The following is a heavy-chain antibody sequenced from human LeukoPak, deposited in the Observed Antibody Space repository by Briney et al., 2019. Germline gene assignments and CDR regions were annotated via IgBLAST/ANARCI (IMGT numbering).Heavy chain of an antibody. V-gene: IGHV3-23*01. J-gene: IGHJ4*02. CDR2: ISGSGGST. Sequence: PGGTLRLSCAASGFTFSSYGMSWVRQAPGKGLEWVSAISGSGGSTYYADSVKGRFTISRDNSKNTLYLQMNSLRAEDTAVYYCAKDAGFNIVVVVAAIYFDYWGQGTLVTVSS. CDR1: GFTFSSYG. D-gene: IGHD2-15*01. CDR3: AKDAGFNIVVVVAAIYFDY.